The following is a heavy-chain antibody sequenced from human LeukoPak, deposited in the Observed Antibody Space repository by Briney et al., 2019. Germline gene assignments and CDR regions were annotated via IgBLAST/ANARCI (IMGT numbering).Heavy chain of an antibody. CDR3: ARAHSSSWPPSWYFDL. CDR1: GFTFSSYA. V-gene: IGHV3-23*01. J-gene: IGHJ2*01. Sequence: GGSLRLSCAASGFTFSSYAMSWVRQAPGKGLEWVSAISGSGDSTYYADSVKSRFTISRDNSKNTLYVQMNSLRAEDTAVYYCARAHSSSWPPSWYFDLWGRGTLVTVSS. D-gene: IGHD6-13*01. CDR2: ISGSGDST.